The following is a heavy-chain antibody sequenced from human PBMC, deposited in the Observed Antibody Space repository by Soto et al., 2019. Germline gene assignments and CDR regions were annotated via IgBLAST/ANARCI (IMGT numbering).Heavy chain of an antibody. Sequence: GGSLRLSCAASGFTISSYAMSWVRQAPGKGLEWVSSISGSGVTTNYADSVKGRFTISRDNPKNTLYLQMNSPRAEDTAVYYCAKQSNYSNSWFIFDCWGQGTLVTVSS. CDR2: ISGSGVTT. CDR1: GFTISSYA. V-gene: IGHV3-23*01. D-gene: IGHD6-13*01. CDR3: AKQSNYSNSWFIFDC. J-gene: IGHJ4*02.